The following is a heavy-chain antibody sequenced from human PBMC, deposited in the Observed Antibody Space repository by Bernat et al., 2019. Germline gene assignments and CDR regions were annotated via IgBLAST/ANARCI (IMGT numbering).Heavy chain of an antibody. CDR2: FNSDGTTT. CDR3: ARARYYDLIDY. V-gene: IGHV3-74*01. CDR1: GFTFSSYW. Sequence: EVQLVESGGGLVQPGGSLRLSCAASGFTFSSYWMHWVRQAPGKGLVWVSRFNSDGTTTTYADSVKGRFTISRDNAKNTVYQQMNSLRAEDTAVYYCARARYYDLIDYWGQGTLVTVSS. D-gene: IGHD3-3*01. J-gene: IGHJ4*02.